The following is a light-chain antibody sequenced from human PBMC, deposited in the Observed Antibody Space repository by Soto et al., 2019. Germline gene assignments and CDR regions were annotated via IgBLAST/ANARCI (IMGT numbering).Light chain of an antibody. CDR2: NNN. CDR3: AAWDDRLKGVV. J-gene: IGLJ2*01. CDR1: SSDIGSNT. V-gene: IGLV1-44*01. Sequence: QSVLTQPPSASGTPGQRVTISCSGGSSDIGSNTVNWYQQLPGTAPKLLIYNNNQRPSGVPDRFSGSKSGTSASLAISGPQSEDEADYYCAAWDDRLKGVVFGGGTKLTVL.